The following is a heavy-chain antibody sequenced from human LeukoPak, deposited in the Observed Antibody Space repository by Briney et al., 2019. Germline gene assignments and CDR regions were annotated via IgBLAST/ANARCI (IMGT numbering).Heavy chain of an antibody. CDR3: ARGWAGYNSFAY. V-gene: IGHV4-34*01. CDR2: INHSGST. Sequence: SETLSLTCAVYGGSFSGYYWSWIRQPPGKGLEWIGEINHSGSTNYNPSLKSRVTISVDTSKNQFSLKLSSVTAADTAVYYCARGWAGYNSFAYWGQGTLVTVSS. CDR1: GGSFSGYY. D-gene: IGHD5-24*01. J-gene: IGHJ4*02.